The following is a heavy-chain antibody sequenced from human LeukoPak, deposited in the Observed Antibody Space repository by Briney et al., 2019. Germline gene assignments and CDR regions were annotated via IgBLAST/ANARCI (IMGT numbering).Heavy chain of an antibody. CDR3: AKEGYCSSTSCSGGDYFDY. CDR2: ISWDGGST. J-gene: IGHJ4*02. V-gene: IGHV3-43D*03. D-gene: IGHD2-2*01. CDR1: GFTFDDYA. Sequence: GGSLRLSCAASGFTFDDYAMHWVRQAPGKGLEWVSLISWDGGSTYYAGSVKGRFTISRDNSKNSLYLQMNSLRAEGTALYYCAKEGYCSSTSCSGGDYFDYWGQGTLVTVSS.